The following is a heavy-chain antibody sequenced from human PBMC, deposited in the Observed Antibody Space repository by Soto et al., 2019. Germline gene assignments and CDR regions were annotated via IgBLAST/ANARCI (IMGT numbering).Heavy chain of an antibody. V-gene: IGHV4-31*03. CDR2: IYYSGST. CDR1: GGSISSGGYY. D-gene: IGHD3-22*01. Sequence: SETLSLTCTVSGGSISSGGYYWSWIRQHPGKGLEWIGYIYYSGSTYYNPSLKSRVTISVDTSKNQFSLKLSSVTAADTAVYYCARGRVVGYYYDSSGYYYWFDPWGQGTLVTVSS. CDR3: ARGRVVGYYYDSSGYYYWFDP. J-gene: IGHJ5*02.